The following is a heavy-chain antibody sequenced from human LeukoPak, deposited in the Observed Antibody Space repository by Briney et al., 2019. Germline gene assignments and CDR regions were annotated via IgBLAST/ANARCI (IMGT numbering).Heavy chain of an antibody. Sequence: PGGSLRLSCVASGFTLSTYWMNWVRQAPGKGLEWVANIMQDGSVQHYVDSVKGRFTISRDNAKNSLYLQMNNLRAEDTALYYCARDYTATGGMDVWGQGTTVTVS. V-gene: IGHV3-7*01. CDR2: IMQDGSVQ. CDR3: ARDYTATGGMDV. CDR1: GFTLSTYW. J-gene: IGHJ6*01. D-gene: IGHD2-21*02.